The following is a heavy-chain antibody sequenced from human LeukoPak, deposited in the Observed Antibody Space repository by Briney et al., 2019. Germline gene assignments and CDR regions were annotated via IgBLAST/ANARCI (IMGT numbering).Heavy chain of an antibody. V-gene: IGHV4-38-2*02. CDR3: ARDQAVTHAGRNAFDI. J-gene: IGHJ3*02. Sequence: PSETLPLTCTVSGYSISSGYFWGWIRQPPGKGLEWIGSFYHSGSTYYNPSLKGRVTISVGTSKNQFSLKLSSVTAADTAVYFCARDQAVTHAGRNAFDIWGQGTMVTVSS. CDR1: GYSISSGYF. D-gene: IGHD4-11*01. CDR2: FYHSGST.